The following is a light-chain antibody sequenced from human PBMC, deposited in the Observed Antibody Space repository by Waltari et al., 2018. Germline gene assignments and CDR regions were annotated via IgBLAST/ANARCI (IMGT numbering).Light chain of an antibody. CDR2: DAS. V-gene: IGKV1-33*01. CDR1: KDISNY. Sequence: DRQMTQSPSPLSASVGHRVTITFQASKDISNYLTWYQQKPGRAPKLLIYDASNLETGVPSRFSGSGSGTDFTFTISSMQPEYIATYYCQQYDNLPITFGQGTRLEIK. CDR3: QQYDNLPIT. J-gene: IGKJ5*01.